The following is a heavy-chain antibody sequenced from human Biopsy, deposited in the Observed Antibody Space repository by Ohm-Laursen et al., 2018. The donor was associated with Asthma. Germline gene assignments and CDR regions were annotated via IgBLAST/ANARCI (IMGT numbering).Heavy chain of an antibody. CDR3: AGFCSGGNCPDH. CDR2: IHYSGST. CDR1: GGSMSSSSYS. D-gene: IGHD2-15*01. Sequence: SDTLSLTCTVSGGSMSSSSYSWGWIRQPPGKGLEWIGNIHYSGSTYSNPSLKSRVTISVDTSKKQISLRLSSVIAADTAVYYCAGFCSGGNCPDHWGQGTLVTVSS. V-gene: IGHV4-39*07. J-gene: IGHJ4*02.